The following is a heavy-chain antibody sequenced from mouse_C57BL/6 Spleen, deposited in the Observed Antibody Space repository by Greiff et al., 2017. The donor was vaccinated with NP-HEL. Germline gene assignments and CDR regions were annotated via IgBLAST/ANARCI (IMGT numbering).Heavy chain of an antibody. CDR2: ISNGGGST. D-gene: IGHD4-1*01. Sequence: EVNVVESGGGLVQPGGSLKLSCAASGFTFSDYYMYWVRQTPEKRLEWVAYISNGGGSTYYPDTVKGRFTISRDNAKNTLYLQMSRLKSEDTAMYYCARDWEGKGFDYWGQGTTLTVSS. CDR3: ARDWEGKGFDY. CDR1: GFTFSDYY. J-gene: IGHJ2*01. V-gene: IGHV5-12*01.